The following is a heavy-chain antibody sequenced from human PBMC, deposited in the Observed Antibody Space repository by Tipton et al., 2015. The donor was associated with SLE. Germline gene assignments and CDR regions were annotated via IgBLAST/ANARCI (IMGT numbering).Heavy chain of an antibody. J-gene: IGHJ3*02. CDR2: IYYSGST. Sequence: TLSLTCTVSGGSISSSSYYWGWIRQPPGKGLEWIGSIYYSGSTYYNPSLKSRVTISVDTSKDQFSLKLSSVTAADTAVYYCARDPGNFFDALDIWGQGTMVTVSS. CDR3: ARDPGNFFDALDI. D-gene: IGHD1-7*01. V-gene: IGHV4-39*07. CDR1: GGSISSSSYY.